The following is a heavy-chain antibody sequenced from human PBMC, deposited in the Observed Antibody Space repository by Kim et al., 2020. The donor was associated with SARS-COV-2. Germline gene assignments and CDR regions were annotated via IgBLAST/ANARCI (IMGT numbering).Heavy chain of an antibody. D-gene: IGHD3-3*01. J-gene: IGHJ4*02. Sequence: SLKGGITISVDTSKNQFSLKLSAVTAADTAVYYCARGGTIFGVVTILFDYWGQGTLVTVSS. V-gene: IGHV4-34*13. CDR3: ARGGTIFGVVTILFDY.